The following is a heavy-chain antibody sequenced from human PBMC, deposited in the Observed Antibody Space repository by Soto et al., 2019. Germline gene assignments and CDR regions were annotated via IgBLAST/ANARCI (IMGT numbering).Heavy chain of an antibody. D-gene: IGHD2-15*01. CDR3: ARDAALGYCSGGSCSSGWFDP. J-gene: IGHJ5*02. CDR1: GYTFTSYG. CDR2: ISAYNGNT. Sequence: QVRLVQSGAEVKKPGASVKVSCKASGYTFTSYGISWVRQAPGQGLEWMGWISAYNGNTNYAQKLQGRVTMTTDTSTSTAYMELRSLRSDDTAVYYCARDAALGYCSGGSCSSGWFDPWGQGTLVTVSS. V-gene: IGHV1-18*01.